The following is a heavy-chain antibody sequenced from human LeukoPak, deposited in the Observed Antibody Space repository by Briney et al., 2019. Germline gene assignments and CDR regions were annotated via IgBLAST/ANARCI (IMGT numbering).Heavy chain of an antibody. D-gene: IGHD3-16*01. CDR2: INHSGST. Sequence: PSETLSLTCAVYGGSFSGYYWSWIRQPPGKGLEWIGEINHSGSTNYNPSLKSRVTISVDTSKNQFSLKLSSVTAADTAVYYCARDLRFALGYWGQGTLVTVSS. J-gene: IGHJ4*02. V-gene: IGHV4-34*01. CDR1: GGSFSGYY. CDR3: ARDLRFALGY.